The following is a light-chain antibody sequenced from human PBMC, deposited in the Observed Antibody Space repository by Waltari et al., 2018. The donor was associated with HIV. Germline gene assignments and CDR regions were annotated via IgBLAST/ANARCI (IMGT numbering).Light chain of an antibody. Sequence: QSALTQPASVSGSPGQSLTISCTGSSSDLGGYNYVSWYQQHPGKAPKLVIYDVNERPSGLSIRFSGSKSGNTASLTISGLQAEDEADYYCSSYTSSTTWLFGGGTKLTVL. CDR3: SSYTSSTTWL. J-gene: IGLJ3*02. CDR1: SSDLGGYNY. CDR2: DVN. V-gene: IGLV2-14*01.